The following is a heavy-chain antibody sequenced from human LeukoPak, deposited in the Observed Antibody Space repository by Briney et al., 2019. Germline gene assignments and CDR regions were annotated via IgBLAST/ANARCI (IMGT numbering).Heavy chain of an antibody. V-gene: IGHV1-8*01. J-gene: IGHJ5*02. Sequence: ASVKVSCKASGYIFTSYDINWVRQATGQGLEWMGWMNPNSGNTGYAQKFQGRVTMTRNTSISTAYMELSSLRSEDTAVYYCARWGGDLGATGDDPWGQGTLVTVSS. CDR2: MNPNSGNT. CDR1: GYIFTSYD. CDR3: ARWGGDLGATGDDP. D-gene: IGHD1-26*01.